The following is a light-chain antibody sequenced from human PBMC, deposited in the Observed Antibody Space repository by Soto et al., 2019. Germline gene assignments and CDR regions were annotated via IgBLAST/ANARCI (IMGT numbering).Light chain of an antibody. J-gene: IGKJ4*01. V-gene: IGKV3-20*01. CDR1: QSVSSSY. CDR3: QQYGRSPST. CDR2: GAS. Sequence: DIVLTQSPGTLSLSPGERATLSCRASQSVSSSYLAWYQQKPGQAPRLLIYGASSRATGIPDRFSGSGSGTDFTLTISRLEPEDFAVYYCQQYGRSPSTFGGGAKVDI.